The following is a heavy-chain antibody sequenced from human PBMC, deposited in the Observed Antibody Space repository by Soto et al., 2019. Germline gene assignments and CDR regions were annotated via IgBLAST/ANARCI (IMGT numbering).Heavy chain of an antibody. V-gene: IGHV3-73*02. CDR2: IRSRPHNYAT. J-gene: IGHJ4*02. Sequence: EVQLVESGGGLVQIGGSLNLSCATSGLNFSGSAMHWARQASGKGLEWVGRIRSRPHNYATTYAASVEGRFTISRDDSKNTVYLQMNGLKTDDTAMYYCTTERDYWGRGTLVTVSS. CDR3: TTERDY. CDR1: GLNFSGSA.